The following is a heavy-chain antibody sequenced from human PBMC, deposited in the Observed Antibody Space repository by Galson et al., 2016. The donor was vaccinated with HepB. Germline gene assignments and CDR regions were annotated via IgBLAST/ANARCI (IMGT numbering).Heavy chain of an antibody. CDR2: ISRSGDST. CDR1: GFTFSNYG. Sequence: SLRLSCAASGFTFSNYGMTWVRQAPGKGLEVVSSISRSGDSTDYADSVKGRLTISRDNSKNTLSLQMNSLTADDTAMYYCVQGSTAPAVWGKGPPVTVST. J-gene: IGHJ6*04. V-gene: IGHV3-23*01. D-gene: IGHD1-26*01. CDR3: VQGSTAPAV.